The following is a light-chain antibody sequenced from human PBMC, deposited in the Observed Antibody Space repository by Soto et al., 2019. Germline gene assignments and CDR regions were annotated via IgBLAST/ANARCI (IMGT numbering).Light chain of an antibody. Sequence: EIVLTQSPGTVSLSPGESATLSCRASQSVSNDFLAWYQQKPGQAPRLLIYGASTRATDVPDRFSGSGSGADFTLTISRLEPEDFAVYYCQQYGSSPPRTFGQGTKVDIK. CDR2: GAS. CDR3: QQYGSSPPRT. V-gene: IGKV3-20*01. CDR1: QSVSNDF. J-gene: IGKJ1*01.